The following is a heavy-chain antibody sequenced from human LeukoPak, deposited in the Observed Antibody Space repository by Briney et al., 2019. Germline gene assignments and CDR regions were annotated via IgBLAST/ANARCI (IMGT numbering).Heavy chain of an antibody. D-gene: IGHD3-22*01. J-gene: IGHJ4*02. CDR3: ARVKYYYDSSGYYEYYFDY. CDR1: GFTFDDYA. V-gene: IGHV3-11*01. Sequence: GGSLRLSCAASGFTFDDYAMHWVRQAPGKGLEWVSYISSSGNTIYYADSVKGRFTISRDNAKNSLYLQMNSLRAEDTAVYFCARVKYYYDSSGYYEYYFDYWGQGTLVTVSS. CDR2: ISSSGNTI.